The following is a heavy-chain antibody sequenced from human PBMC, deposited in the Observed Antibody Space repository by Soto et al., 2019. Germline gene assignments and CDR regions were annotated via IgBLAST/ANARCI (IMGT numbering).Heavy chain of an antibody. D-gene: IGHD2-2*01. J-gene: IGHJ4*02. Sequence: EVQLVESGGGLVKPGGSLRLSCAASGFTFTNAWMNWVRQAPGKGLESIGRIKSKTDGGTTDYTVPVKGRFIISRDDSKNTLFLQMSSLQIEDTAVYYCVTDRLVWGQGTLVTVFS. CDR2: IKSKTDGGTT. CDR3: VTDRLV. CDR1: GFTFTNAW. V-gene: IGHV3-15*01.